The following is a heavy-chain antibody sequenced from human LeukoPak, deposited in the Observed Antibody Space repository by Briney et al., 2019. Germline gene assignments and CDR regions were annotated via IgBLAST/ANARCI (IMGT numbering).Heavy chain of an antibody. D-gene: IGHD3-3*01. CDR2: INPSGGST. CDR3: ARDSYYDFWSGYALGHDTFDI. V-gene: IGHV1-46*01. CDR1: GYTFTSYY. J-gene: IGHJ3*02. Sequence: ASVKVSCTASGYTFTSYYMHWVRQAPGQGLEWMGIINPSGGSTSYAQKFQGRVTMTRDTSTSTVYMELSSLRSEDTAVYYCARDSYYDFWSGYALGHDTFDIWGQGTMVTVSS.